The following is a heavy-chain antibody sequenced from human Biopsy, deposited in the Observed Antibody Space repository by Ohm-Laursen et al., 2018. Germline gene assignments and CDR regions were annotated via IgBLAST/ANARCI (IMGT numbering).Heavy chain of an antibody. CDR3: ARDRGFCSDRTVPGYFDL. V-gene: IGHV4-59*01. CDR1: TYSICSFY. J-gene: IGHJ2*01. D-gene: IGHD2-15*01. Sequence: TLSFTSTVSTYSICSFYWSCLPPPPGKGLVSIVYVYYSGSTDSNSSLQSRVTISGDTSKNHFSLRLWSVTLAETAMYYCARDRGFCSDRTVPGYFDLWGRGTLVTVSS. CDR2: VYYSGST.